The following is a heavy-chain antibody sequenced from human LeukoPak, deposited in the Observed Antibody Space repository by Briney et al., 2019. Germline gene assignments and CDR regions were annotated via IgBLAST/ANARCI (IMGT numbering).Heavy chain of an antibody. Sequence: PGGSLRLSCAASGFTFSSHGMHWVRQAPGKGLVWVSRINSDGSSTSYADSVKGRFTISRDNAKNTLFLQVNSLRAEDTAVYYCTYTYCSGDFHYWGQGTQVTVSS. J-gene: IGHJ4*02. V-gene: IGHV3-74*01. D-gene: IGHD3-10*01. CDR2: INSDGSST. CDR1: GFTFSSHG. CDR3: TYTYCSGDFHY.